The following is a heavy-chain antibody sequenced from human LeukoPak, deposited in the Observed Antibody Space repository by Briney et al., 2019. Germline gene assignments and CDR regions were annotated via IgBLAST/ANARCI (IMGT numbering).Heavy chain of an antibody. J-gene: IGHJ4*02. CDR1: GFTFSTYA. Sequence: GGSLRLSCAASGFTFSTYAMSWVRQAPGKGREWVSSIGGSGDNTYYAESVKGRFTISRDNSKNTLFLQMNSLRAEDTAVFYCAKRSGHTTGWFFDFWGQGTLVTVSS. V-gene: IGHV3-23*01. CDR3: AKRSGHTTGWFFDF. CDR2: IGGSGDNT. D-gene: IGHD6-19*01.